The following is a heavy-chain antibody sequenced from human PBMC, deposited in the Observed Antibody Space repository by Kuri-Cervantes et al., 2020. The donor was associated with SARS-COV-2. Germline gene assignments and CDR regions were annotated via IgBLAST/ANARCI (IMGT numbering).Heavy chain of an antibody. V-gene: IGHV4-39*07. CDR3: ARDRLPITIFGVVINFQH. CDR1: GGSINSSSYY. D-gene: IGHD3-3*01. CDR2: IYYSGST. J-gene: IGHJ1*01. Sequence: SETLSLTCTVSGGSINSSSYYWGWIRQPPGKGLEWIGSIYYSGSTYYNPSLKSRVTISVGTSKNQFSLKLSSVTATDTAVYYCARDRLPITIFGVVINFQHWGQGTLVTVSS.